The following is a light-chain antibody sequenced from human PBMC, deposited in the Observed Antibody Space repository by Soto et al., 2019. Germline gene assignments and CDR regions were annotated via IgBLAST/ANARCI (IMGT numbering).Light chain of an antibody. CDR2: DVS. CDR1: SSDVGGYNY. J-gene: IGLJ7*01. CDR3: SSYTSSSTLT. V-gene: IGLV2-14*01. Sequence: QSALTQSASVSGSPGQSITISCTGTSSDVGGYNYVSWYQQHPGKAPKLMIYDVSNRPSGVSNRFSGSKSGNTASLTISGLQAEDEADYYCSSYTSSSTLTFGGGTQLTVL.